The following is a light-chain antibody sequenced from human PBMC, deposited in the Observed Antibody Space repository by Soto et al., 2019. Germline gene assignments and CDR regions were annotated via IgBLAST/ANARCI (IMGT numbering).Light chain of an antibody. V-gene: IGKV3-15*01. CDR1: QSIGDT. J-gene: IGKJ1*01. CDR3: QQYDKWPGT. Sequence: IVMTQSPATLSVSPGGRATLSCRASQSIGDTLAWYQQKPGQAPRLLIYGASSRVTGFPARFSGSGSGTDFTLTISSLQSDDYPAYYCQQYDKWPGTFGQGIKVEI. CDR2: GAS.